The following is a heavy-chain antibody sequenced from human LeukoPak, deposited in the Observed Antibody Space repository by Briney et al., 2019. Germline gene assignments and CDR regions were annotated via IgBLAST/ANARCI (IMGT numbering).Heavy chain of an antibody. J-gene: IGHJ4*02. D-gene: IGHD6-19*01. CDR1: GGSISSSSYY. CDR3: ARLRGWSDY. V-gene: IGHV4-39*01. CDR2: IYYSGST. Sequence: PSETLSLTCTVSGGSISSSSYYWGWIRQPPGKGLEWIGSIYYSGSTYYNPSLKSRVTISVDTSKNRFSLKLSSVTAADTAVYYCARLRGWSDYWGQGTLVTVSS.